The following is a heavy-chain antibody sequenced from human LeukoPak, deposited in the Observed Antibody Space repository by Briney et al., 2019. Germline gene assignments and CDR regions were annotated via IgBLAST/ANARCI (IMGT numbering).Heavy chain of an antibody. CDR2: IYYSGST. D-gene: IGHD3-22*01. V-gene: IGHV4-31*03. Sequence: SETLSLTCTVSGGSISSGGYYWSWIRQHPGKGLEWNGYIYYSGSTYYNPSLKSRVTISVDTSKNQFSLKLSSVTAADTAVYYCARAINSSGYYYARKVYNWFDPWGQGTLVTVSS. CDR3: ARAINSSGYYYARKVYNWFDP. CDR1: GGSISSGGYY. J-gene: IGHJ5*02.